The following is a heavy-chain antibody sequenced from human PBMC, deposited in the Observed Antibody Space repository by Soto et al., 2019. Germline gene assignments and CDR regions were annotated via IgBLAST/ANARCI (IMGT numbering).Heavy chain of an antibody. CDR2: ISGSGGST. D-gene: IGHD3-3*01. V-gene: IGHV3-23*01. J-gene: IGHJ4*01. CDR1: GVTFSSYA. Sequence: GGTLRLPCAGSGVTFSSYAMSWVRQVPGKRLEWDSAISGSGGSTYYADSVKGRFTISRDNSKKTLNMQMNSLRAEDTAVYYCAIGEVLRRLGKSAYVPYWG. CDR3: AIGEVLRRLGKSAYVPY.